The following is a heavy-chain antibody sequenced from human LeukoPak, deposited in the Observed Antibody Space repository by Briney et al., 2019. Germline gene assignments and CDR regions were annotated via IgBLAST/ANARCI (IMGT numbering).Heavy chain of an antibody. CDR1: GGSISSSSYY. D-gene: IGHD6-13*01. J-gene: IGHJ4*02. CDR3: ASRAQIAAAGSLDY. CDR2: IYYSGST. V-gene: IGHV4-39*01. Sequence: SETLSLTCTVSGGSISSSSYYWGWIRQPPGKGLEWIGSIYYSGSTYYNPSLKSRVTISVDTSKNQFSLKLSSVTAADTAVYYCASRAQIAAAGSLDYWGQGTLVTVSS.